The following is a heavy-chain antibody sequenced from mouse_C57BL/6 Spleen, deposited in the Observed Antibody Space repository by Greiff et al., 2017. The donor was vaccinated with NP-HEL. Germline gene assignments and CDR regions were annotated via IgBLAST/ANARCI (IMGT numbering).Heavy chain of an antibody. CDR2: IYPRDGST. CDR3: ARSRGDYSNSNLFFDY. J-gene: IGHJ2*01. CDR1: GYTFTSYD. Sequence: VQLQQSGPELVKPGASVKLSCKASGYTFTSYDINWVKQRPGQGLEWIGWIYPRDGSTKYNEKFKGKATLTVDTSSSTAYMELHSLTSEDSAVYFCARSRGDYSNSNLFFDYWGQGTTLTVSS. V-gene: IGHV1-85*01. D-gene: IGHD2-5*01.